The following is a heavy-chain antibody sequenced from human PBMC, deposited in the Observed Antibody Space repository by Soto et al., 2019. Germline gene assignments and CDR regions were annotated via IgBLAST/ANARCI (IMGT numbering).Heavy chain of an antibody. CDR2: ISYDGSNK. CDR1: GFTFSSYA. V-gene: IGHV3-30-3*01. D-gene: IGHD1-26*01. J-gene: IGHJ4*02. Sequence: PGGSLRLSCAASGFTFSSYAMHWVRQAPGKGLEWVAVISYDGSNKYYADSVKGRFTISRDNSKNTLYLQMNSLRAEDTAVYYCARDAAVGATSMYYFDYWGQGTLVTVSS. CDR3: ARDAAVGATSMYYFDY.